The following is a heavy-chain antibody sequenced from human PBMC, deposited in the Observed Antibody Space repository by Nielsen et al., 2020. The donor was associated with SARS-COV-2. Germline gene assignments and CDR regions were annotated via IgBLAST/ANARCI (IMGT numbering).Heavy chain of an antibody. CDR1: GFTFSSYA. J-gene: IGHJ6*02. Sequence: GGSLRLSCAASGFTFSSYAMHWVRQAPGKGLEWVAVISYDGSNKYYADSVKGRFTISRDNSKNTLYLQMNSLRAEDTAVYYCARDYYDSSGYSDYGIDVWGQGTTVTVSS. V-gene: IGHV3-30-3*01. D-gene: IGHD3-22*01. CDR2: ISYDGSNK. CDR3: ARDYYDSSGYSDYGIDV.